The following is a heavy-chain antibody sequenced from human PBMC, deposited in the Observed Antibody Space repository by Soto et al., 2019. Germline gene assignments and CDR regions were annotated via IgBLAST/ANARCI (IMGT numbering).Heavy chain of an antibody. D-gene: IGHD2-15*01. CDR2: IYYSGST. CDR3: ASLGYCSGGSCFRHPVDC. Sequence: SETLSLTCTVSGGSISSSSYYWGWIRQPPGKGLEWIGSIYYSGSTYYNPSLKSRVTISVDTSKNQFSLKLSSVTAADTAVYYCASLGYCSGGSCFRHPVDCWGQGTLVTVSS. J-gene: IGHJ4*02. V-gene: IGHV4-39*01. CDR1: GGSISSSSYY.